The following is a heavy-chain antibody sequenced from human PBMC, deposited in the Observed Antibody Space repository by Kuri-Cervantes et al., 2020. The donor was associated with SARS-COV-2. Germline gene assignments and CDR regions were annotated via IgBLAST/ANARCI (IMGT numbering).Heavy chain of an antibody. CDR2: INSDGSSA. CDR3: ARDHCSSTSCYL. V-gene: IGHV3-74*01. Sequence: GESLKISCAASGFTFSNYWMHWVRQGPGKGLVWVSRINSDGSSASYADSVKGRFTISRDNAKNTLYLQMNSLRAEDTAVYYCARDHCSSTSCYLWGQGTMVTVSS. J-gene: IGHJ3*01. CDR1: GFTFSNYW. D-gene: IGHD2-2*01.